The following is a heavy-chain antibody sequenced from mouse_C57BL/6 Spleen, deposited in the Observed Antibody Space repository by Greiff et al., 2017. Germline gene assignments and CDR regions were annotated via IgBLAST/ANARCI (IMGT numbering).Heavy chain of an antibody. Sequence: VQLQQPGTELVKPGASVKLSCKASGYTFTSYWMHWVKQRPGQGLEWIGNINPSNGGTNYNEKFKSKATLTVDKSSSTAYMQLSSLTSEDSSVFYSAIWVGYEGDMDYWGQGTSVTVSS. CDR2: INPSNGGT. CDR3: AIWVGYEGDMDY. J-gene: IGHJ4*01. CDR1: GYTFTSYW. V-gene: IGHV1-53*01. D-gene: IGHD2-2*01.